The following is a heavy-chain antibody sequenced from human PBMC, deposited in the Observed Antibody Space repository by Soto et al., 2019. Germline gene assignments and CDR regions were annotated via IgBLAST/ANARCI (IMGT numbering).Heavy chain of an antibody. J-gene: IGHJ6*02. CDR3: ARHWDYGSGSYYETPFYYYYYGMDV. Sequence: SVKVFCKXSGGTFSSYAISWVRQAPGQGLEWMGGIIPIFGTANYAQRFQGRVTITADESTSTAYMELSSLRSEDTAVYYCARHWDYGSGSYYETPFYYYYYGMDVWGQGTTVTV. CDR1: GGTFSSYA. CDR2: IIPIFGTA. V-gene: IGHV1-69*01. D-gene: IGHD3-10*01.